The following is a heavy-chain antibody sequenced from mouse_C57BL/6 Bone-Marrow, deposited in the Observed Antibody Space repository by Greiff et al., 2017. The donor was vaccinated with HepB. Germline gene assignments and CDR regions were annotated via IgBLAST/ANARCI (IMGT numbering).Heavy chain of an antibody. V-gene: IGHV1-7*01. D-gene: IGHD4-1*01. CDR3: ASQLTGTYAMDY. Sequence: VMLVESGAELAKPGASVKLSCKASGYTFTSYWMHWVKQRPGQGLEWIGYINPSSGYTKYNQKFKDKATLTADKSSSTAYMQLSSLTYEDSAVYYCASQLTGTYAMDYWGQGTSVTVSS. CDR1: GYTFTSYW. J-gene: IGHJ4*01. CDR2: INPSSGYT.